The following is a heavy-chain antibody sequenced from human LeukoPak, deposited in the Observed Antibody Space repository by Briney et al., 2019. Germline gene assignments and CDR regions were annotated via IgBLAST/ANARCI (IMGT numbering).Heavy chain of an antibody. CDR3: ARDLNMVRGVDGYFDY. CDR2: INHSGST. V-gene: IGHV4-34*01. J-gene: IGHJ4*02. Sequence: SETLSLTCAVYGGSFSGYYWSWIRQPPGKGLEWIGEINHSGSTNYNPSLKSRVTISVDTSKNQFSLKLSSVTAADTAVYYCARDLNMVRGVDGYFDYWGQGTLVTVSS. D-gene: IGHD3-10*01. CDR1: GGSFSGYY.